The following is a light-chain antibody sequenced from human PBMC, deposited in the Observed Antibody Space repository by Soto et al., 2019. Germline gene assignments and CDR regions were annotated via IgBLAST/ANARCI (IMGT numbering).Light chain of an antibody. V-gene: IGKV3-11*01. CDR1: QSVSSY. CDR3: QQHRT. CDR2: GAS. J-gene: IGKJ1*01. Sequence: EIVMTQSPATLSVSPGERATLSCRASQSVSSYLAWYQQKPGQAPRLLIYGASNRATGIPARFSGSGSGTDFTLTISSLEPEDFAVYFCQQHRTFGQGTKVDIK.